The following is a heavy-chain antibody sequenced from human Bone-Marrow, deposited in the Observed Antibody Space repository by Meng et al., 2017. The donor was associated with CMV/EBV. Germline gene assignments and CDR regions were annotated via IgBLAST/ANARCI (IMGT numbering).Heavy chain of an antibody. CDR2: IYYSGST. CDR1: GAPFSGY. V-gene: IGHV4-34*01. Sequence: QVHLQQWGAGLLKPSETLSLTCGVYGAPFSGYWSWVRQPPGKGLEWIGSIYYSGSTYYNPSLKSRVTISVDTSKNQFSLKLSSVTAADTAVYYCARAQAVAGRFCVYWGQGTLVTVSS. J-gene: IGHJ4*02. D-gene: IGHD6-19*01. CDR3: ARAQAVAGRFCVY.